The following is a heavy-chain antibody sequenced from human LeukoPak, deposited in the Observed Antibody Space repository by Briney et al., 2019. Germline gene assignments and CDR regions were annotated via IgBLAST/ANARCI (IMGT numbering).Heavy chain of an antibody. J-gene: IGHJ3*02. V-gene: IGHV4-39*01. CDR2: IYYSGST. D-gene: IGHD2-2*01. CDR1: GGSISSSSYY. Sequence: SETLSLTCTVSGGSISSSSYYWGWIRQPPGKGLEWIGSIYYSGSTYYNPSLKSRVTISVDTSKNQFSLKLSSVTAADTAVYYCAKGYCSTTNCYAFDIWGQGTMVTVSS. CDR3: AKGYCSTTNCYAFDI.